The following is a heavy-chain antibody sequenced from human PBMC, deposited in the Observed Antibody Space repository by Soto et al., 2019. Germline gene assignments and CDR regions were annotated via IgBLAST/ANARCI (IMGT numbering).Heavy chain of an antibody. D-gene: IGHD3-16*01. V-gene: IGHV3-21*01. CDR1: GFTFSSYT. J-gene: IGHJ6*01. CDR3: ERAHVNHPSGLGV. Sequence: GWSLRLSCAASGFTFSSYTMHWVRHAPGKGLEWVSSISSNSNYMYYTDFVKGRFTISRDNAENSLFLQMNSLRAEDKAVYYYERAHVNHPSGLGVWGQGTTVTASS. CDR2: ISSNSNYM.